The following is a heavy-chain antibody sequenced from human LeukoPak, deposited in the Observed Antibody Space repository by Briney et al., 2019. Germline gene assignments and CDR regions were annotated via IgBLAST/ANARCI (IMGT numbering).Heavy chain of an antibody. D-gene: IGHD3-10*01. V-gene: IGHV3-9*01. J-gene: IGHJ3*02. CDR3: ARDYGSGSYYAFDI. Sequence: GGSLRLSCAASGFSFDDYAMHWVRQAPGKGLEWVSGISWNSGIIGYADSVKGRFTISRDNAKNSLYLQMNSLRAEDTALYYCARDYGSGSYYAFDIWGQGTMVTVSS. CDR1: GFSFDDYA. CDR2: ISWNSGII.